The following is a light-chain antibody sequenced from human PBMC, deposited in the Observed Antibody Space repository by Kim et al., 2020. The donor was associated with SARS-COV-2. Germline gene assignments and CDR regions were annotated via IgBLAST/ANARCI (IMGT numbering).Light chain of an antibody. J-gene: IGKJ1*01. V-gene: IGKV1-27*01. CDR2: AVS. Sequence: DFQMTQSPSSLSASVGDRVTITCRASQDISNNLAWYQQKSGKVPKLLIDAVSSLKSGVPTRFSGSGSGTDFTLTISSLQPEDVATYYCQKYNSDPWTFGPGTKVDIK. CDR3: QKYNSDPWT. CDR1: QDISNN.